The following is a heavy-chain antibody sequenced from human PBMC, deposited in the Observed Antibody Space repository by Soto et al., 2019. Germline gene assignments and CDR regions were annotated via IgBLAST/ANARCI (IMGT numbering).Heavy chain of an antibody. CDR1: GYTFTSYD. D-gene: IGHD3-16*01. Sequence: QVQLVQSGAEVKKPGASVKVSCKASGYTFTSYDINWVRQATGQGLEWMGWMNPNSGNTGYAQKSQGRVTMTRNTSISTAYRNLTSWRSEAPAVYYWAREGVRGMDVWGQGTTVTVSS. V-gene: IGHV1-8*01. CDR3: AREGVRGMDV. CDR2: MNPNSGNT. J-gene: IGHJ6*02.